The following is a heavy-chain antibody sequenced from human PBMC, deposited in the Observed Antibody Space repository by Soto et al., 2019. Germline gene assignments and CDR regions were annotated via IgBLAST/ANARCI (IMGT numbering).Heavy chain of an antibody. V-gene: IGHV5-51*01. D-gene: IGHD1-26*01. Sequence: PGESLKISCKGSGYSFTSYWIGWVRQMPGKGLECMGIIYPGDSDTRYSPSFQGQVTISADRSISTAYLQWSSLKASDTAMYYCARQARAGYSGSHDAFDIWGQGTMVTVSS. J-gene: IGHJ3*02. CDR1: GYSFTSYW. CDR3: ARQARAGYSGSHDAFDI. CDR2: IYPGDSDT.